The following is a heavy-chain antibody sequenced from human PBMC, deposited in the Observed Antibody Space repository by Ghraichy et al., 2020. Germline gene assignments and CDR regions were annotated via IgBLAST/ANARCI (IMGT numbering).Heavy chain of an antibody. Sequence: ASVKVSCKASGYTFTSYYMHWVRQAPGQGLEWMGIINPSGGSTSYAQKFQGRVTMTRDTSTSTVYMELSSLRSEDTAVYYCARDCRWANGVCYGPFDYWGQGTLVTVSS. CDR1: GYTFTSYY. V-gene: IGHV1-46*01. D-gene: IGHD2-8*01. CDR3: ARDCRWANGVCYGPFDY. J-gene: IGHJ4*02. CDR2: INPSGGST.